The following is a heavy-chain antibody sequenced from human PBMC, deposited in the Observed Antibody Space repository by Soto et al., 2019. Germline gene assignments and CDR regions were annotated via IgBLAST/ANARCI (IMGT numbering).Heavy chain of an antibody. CDR3: AGVVVVSHYYYGMDV. CDR2: IYHIGST. D-gene: IGHD2-2*01. Sequence: QVQLQESGPGLVKPSGTLSLTCAVSGGSISSSNWWSWLRQPPGKGLERIGEIYHIGSTNYNPSLKSRVTRSVDKSKNQFSLKLSSVTAADTAVYYCAGVVVVSHYYYGMDVWGQGTTVTVSS. CDR1: GGSISSSNW. V-gene: IGHV4-4*02. J-gene: IGHJ6*02.